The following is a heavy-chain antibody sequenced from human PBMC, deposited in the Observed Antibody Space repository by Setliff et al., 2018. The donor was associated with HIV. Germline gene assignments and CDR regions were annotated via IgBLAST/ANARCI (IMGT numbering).Heavy chain of an antibody. CDR2: VYTSGST. Sequence: SETLSLTCNVSGGSISSYYWSWIRQPPGKGLEWIGYVYTSGSTNYNPSLKSRVTMSIDTSKNQFSLNVSSVTAADTAVYYCARGWGHDGFDFWGQGTMVTVSS. CDR3: ARGWGHDGFDF. CDR1: GGSISSYY. D-gene: IGHD6-19*01. J-gene: IGHJ3*01. V-gene: IGHV4-4*09.